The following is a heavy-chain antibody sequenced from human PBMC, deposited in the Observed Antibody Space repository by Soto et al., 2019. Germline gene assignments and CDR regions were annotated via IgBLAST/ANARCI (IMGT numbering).Heavy chain of an antibody. J-gene: IGHJ4*02. D-gene: IGHD5-12*01. CDR2: ISWEGSNT. Sequence: GGSLRLSCAASRFTFDYYTMYWVRQTPGKGLEWVSLISWEGSNTYYADSVKGRFTISRDNSKNSLYLQMNSLRVEDTAFYYCAKDRAQSGYSYSADYWGPGTLVTVSS. CDR1: RFTFDYYT. CDR3: AKDRAQSGYSYSADY. V-gene: IGHV3-43D*04.